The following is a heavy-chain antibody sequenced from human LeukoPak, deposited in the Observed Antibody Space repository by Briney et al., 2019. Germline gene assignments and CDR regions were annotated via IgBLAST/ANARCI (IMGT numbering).Heavy chain of an antibody. CDR3: ARAGYCSGGSCYGSDY. D-gene: IGHD2-15*01. Sequence: DSVKGRFTISRDNSKNTLYLQMDSLRAEDTAVYYCARAGYCSGGSCYGSDYWGQGTLVSVSS. J-gene: IGHJ4*02. V-gene: IGHV3-30*07.